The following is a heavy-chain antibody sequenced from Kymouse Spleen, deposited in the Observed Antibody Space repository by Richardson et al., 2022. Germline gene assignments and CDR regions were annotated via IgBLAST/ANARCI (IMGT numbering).Heavy chain of an antibody. J-gene: IGHJ4*02. V-gene: IGHV3-13*01. CDR1: GFTFSSYD. Sequence: EVQLVESGGGLVQPGGSLRLSCAASGFTFSSYDMHWVRQATGKGLEWVSAIGTAGDTYYPGSVKGRFTISRENAKNSLYLQMNSLRAGDTAVYYCAREIGDSSSSHFDYWGQGTLVTVSS. CDR3: AREIGDSSSSHFDY. D-gene: IGHD6-13*01. CDR2: IGTAGDT.